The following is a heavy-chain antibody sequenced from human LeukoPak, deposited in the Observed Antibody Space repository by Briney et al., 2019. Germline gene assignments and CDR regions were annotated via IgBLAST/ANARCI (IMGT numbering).Heavy chain of an antibody. Sequence: GGSLRLSCAASGFTFSSYSMNWVRQAPGKGLEWVSSISSSSSYIYYADSVKGRFTISRDNAKNSLYLQMNSLRAEDTAVYYCAKLVPYCSSTSCSGPNWFDPWGQGTLVTVSS. J-gene: IGHJ5*02. CDR1: GFTFSSYS. V-gene: IGHV3-21*01. CDR2: ISSSSSYI. CDR3: AKLVPYCSSTSCSGPNWFDP. D-gene: IGHD2-2*01.